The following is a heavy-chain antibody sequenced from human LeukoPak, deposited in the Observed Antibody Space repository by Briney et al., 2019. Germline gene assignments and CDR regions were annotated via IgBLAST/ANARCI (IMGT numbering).Heavy chain of an antibody. D-gene: IGHD2-15*01. Sequence: PGGSLRLSCVASGFTFTTYYMSWVRQAPGKGLEWVANIKQDGSETHYVDSVKGRFTISRDNAKNTLYLQMNSLRAEDTAVYYCARDKRAAETPYNWFDPWGQGTLVTVSS. J-gene: IGHJ5*02. CDR3: ARDKRAAETPYNWFDP. V-gene: IGHV3-7*01. CDR2: IKQDGSET. CDR1: GFTFTTYY.